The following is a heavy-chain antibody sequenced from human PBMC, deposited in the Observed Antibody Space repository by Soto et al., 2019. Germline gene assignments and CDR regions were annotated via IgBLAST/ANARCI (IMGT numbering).Heavy chain of an antibody. CDR3: ARVDGYSYGYYGMDV. D-gene: IGHD5-18*01. V-gene: IGHV1-3*01. J-gene: IGHJ6*02. CDR1: GYTFTSYA. Sequence: ASVKVSCKASGYTFTSYAMHWVRQAPGQRLEWMGWINAGNGNTNYSQKFQGRVTMTRDTSASTAYMELRSLRSDDTAVYYCARVDGYSYGYYGMDVWGQGTTVPVSS. CDR2: INAGNGNT.